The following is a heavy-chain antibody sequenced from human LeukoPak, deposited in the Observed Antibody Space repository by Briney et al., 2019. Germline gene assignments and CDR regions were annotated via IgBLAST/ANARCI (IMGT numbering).Heavy chain of an antibody. Sequence: VASVKVSCKASGYTFTGYYMHWVRQAPGQGLQWMGWINPNSGATDYAQKFQGRVTMTRDTSISTAYMELSSLKSDDTAVYYCAKIGSSHDFDYWGQGTLITVSS. CDR2: INPNSGAT. CDR1: GYTFTGYY. V-gene: IGHV1-2*02. D-gene: IGHD1-26*01. CDR3: AKIGSSHDFDY. J-gene: IGHJ4*02.